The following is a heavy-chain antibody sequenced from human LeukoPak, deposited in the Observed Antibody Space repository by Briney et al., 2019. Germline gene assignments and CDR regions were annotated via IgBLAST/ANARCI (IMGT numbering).Heavy chain of an antibody. V-gene: IGHV3-30*02. J-gene: IGHJ4*02. CDR2: VRFDGSDK. CDR1: GFNFRNHG. CDR3: ARDPGGGFGDDY. D-gene: IGHD3-10*01. Sequence: GGSLRLSCAASGFNFRNHGMHWVRQAPGKGLEWVAFVRFDGSDKYYADSVKGRFTISRDNAKNSLYLQMNSLRAEDTAVYYCARDPGGGFGDDYWGQGTLVTVSS.